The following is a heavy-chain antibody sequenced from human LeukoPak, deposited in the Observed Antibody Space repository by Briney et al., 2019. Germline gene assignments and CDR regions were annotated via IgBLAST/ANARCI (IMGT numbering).Heavy chain of an antibody. CDR1: GGSISSGSYY. CDR2: IYTSGST. D-gene: IGHD6-19*01. V-gene: IGHV4-61*02. CDR3: ARDKQWLVSYYYYGMDV. Sequence: PSETLPLTCTVSGGSISSGSYYWSWIRQPAGKGLEWIGRIYTSGSTNYNPSLKSRVTISVDTSKNQFSLKLSSVTAADTAVYYCARDKQWLVSYYYYGMDVWGQGTTVTVSS. J-gene: IGHJ6*02.